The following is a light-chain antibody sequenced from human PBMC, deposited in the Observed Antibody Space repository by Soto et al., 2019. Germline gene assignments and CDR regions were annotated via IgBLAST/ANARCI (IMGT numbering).Light chain of an antibody. CDR1: SSNIGRNT. V-gene: IGLV1-44*01. Sequence: QSVLPQPPSASGTPGQTVTISCSGSSSNIGRNTAHWYRQLPGTAPQLLIYSNDLRPLGVPDRLSGSNPGTTASLAISGLQPEDEADYFCAAWDDSLNTYVFGSGTKVTV. J-gene: IGLJ1*01. CDR2: SND. CDR3: AAWDDSLNTYV.